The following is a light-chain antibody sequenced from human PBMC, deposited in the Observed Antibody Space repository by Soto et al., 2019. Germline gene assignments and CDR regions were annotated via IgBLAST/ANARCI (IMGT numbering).Light chain of an antibody. Sequence: EIVLTQSPGTLSLSPGESATLFCRASQSVSSSYLAWYQQKPGQAPRLLISAAYSRSSGIPGRFSGSGSGTDFTLTIRRLEPEDFAVYYCQHYGGPFTFGPGTKVDIK. CDR3: QHYGGPFT. CDR1: QSVSSSY. V-gene: IGKV3-20*01. CDR2: AAY. J-gene: IGKJ3*01.